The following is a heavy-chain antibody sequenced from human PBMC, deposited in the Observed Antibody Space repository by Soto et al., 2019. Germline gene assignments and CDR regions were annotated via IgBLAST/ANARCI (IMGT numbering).Heavy chain of an antibody. Sequence: SVKVSCKASGYTFTSYGISWVRQAPGQGLEWMGWISAYNGNTNYAQKLQGRVTMTTDTSTSTAYMELRSLRSDDTAVYYCARAEDIVVVVAATLGAFDIWGQGTMVTVSS. CDR1: GYTFTSYG. CDR2: ISAYNGNT. V-gene: IGHV1-18*01. J-gene: IGHJ3*02. D-gene: IGHD2-15*01. CDR3: ARAEDIVVVVAATLGAFDI.